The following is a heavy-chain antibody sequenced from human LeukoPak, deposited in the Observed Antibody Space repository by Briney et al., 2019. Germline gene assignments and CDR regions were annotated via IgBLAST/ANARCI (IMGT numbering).Heavy chain of an antibody. CDR2: INHSGST. D-gene: IGHD1-26*01. J-gene: IGHJ3*02. Sequence: SETLSLTCAVYGGSFSGYYWSWIRQPPGKGLEWIGEINHSGSTNYNPSLKGRVTISVDTSKNQFSLKLSSVTAADTAVYYCARDAQWEPTFDAFDIWGQGTMVTVSS. CDR3: ARDAQWEPTFDAFDI. CDR1: GGSFSGYY. V-gene: IGHV4-34*01.